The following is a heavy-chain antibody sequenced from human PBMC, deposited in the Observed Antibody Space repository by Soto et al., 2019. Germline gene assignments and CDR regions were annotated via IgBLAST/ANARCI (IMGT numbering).Heavy chain of an antibody. Sequence: QVQLVQSGAEVKKPGSSVKVSCKASGGTFSSYTISWVRQAPGQGLEWMGRIIPILGIANYAQKFQGRVTITADKSTSTAYMELSSLRSEDTAVYYCARGKLLGYCSSTSCYNPYMDVWAKGPRSPSP. CDR3: ARGKLLGYCSSTSCYNPYMDV. J-gene: IGHJ6*03. CDR1: GGTFSSYT. V-gene: IGHV1-69*02. CDR2: IIPILGIA. D-gene: IGHD2-2*02.